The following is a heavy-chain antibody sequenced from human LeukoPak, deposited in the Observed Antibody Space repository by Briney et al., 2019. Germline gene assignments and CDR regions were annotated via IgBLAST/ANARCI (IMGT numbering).Heavy chain of an antibody. V-gene: IGHV4-4*07. J-gene: IGHJ5*02. CDR1: GGSISSYY. D-gene: IGHD3-16*01. Sequence: SETLSLTCTFSGGSISSYYWSWIRQPAGKGLEWIGRIHTSGSTNYNPSPKSRVTMSVDTSKNQFSLKLSSVTAADTAVYYCARDQGDVMLAAQGLFDPWGQGTLVTVSS. CDR2: IHTSGST. CDR3: ARDQGDVMLAAQGLFDP.